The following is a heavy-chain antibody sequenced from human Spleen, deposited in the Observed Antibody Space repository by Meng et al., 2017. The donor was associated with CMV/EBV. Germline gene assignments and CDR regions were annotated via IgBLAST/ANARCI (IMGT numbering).Heavy chain of an antibody. V-gene: IGHV1-69*04. CDR1: GYSFSTYG. CDR2: IIPILGIA. D-gene: IGHD5-24*01. Sequence: SVKVSCKASGYSFSTYGITWVRQAPGQGLEWMGRIIPILGIANYAQKFQGRVTITADKSTSTAYMELSSLRSEDTAVYYCASKDGYNEDFDYWGQGTLVTVSS. J-gene: IGHJ4*02. CDR3: ASKDGYNEDFDY.